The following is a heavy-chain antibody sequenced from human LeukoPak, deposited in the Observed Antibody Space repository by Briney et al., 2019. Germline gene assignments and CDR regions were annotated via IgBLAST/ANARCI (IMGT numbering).Heavy chain of an antibody. V-gene: IGHV3-23*01. D-gene: IGHD3-3*01. CDR3: AKGYSTHYEY. CDR2: ISGSGGST. J-gene: IGHJ4*02. CDR1: GFTFSTYA. Sequence: GGSLRLSCAASGFTFSTYAMSWVRQAPGKGLEWVSGISGSGGSTYYADSVTGRFTISRDNSKNTLFLQMNSLSAEDTAVYYCAKGYSTHYEYWGQGTLVTVSS.